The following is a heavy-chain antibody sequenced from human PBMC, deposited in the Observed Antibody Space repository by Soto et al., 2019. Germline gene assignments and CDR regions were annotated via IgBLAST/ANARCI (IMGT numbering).Heavy chain of an antibody. J-gene: IGHJ6*02. CDR2: IYYSGST. D-gene: IGHD2-2*01. CDR3: ASNIVLVPAAKRDYYGMDV. CDR1: GGSISSSSYY. Sequence: PSDTLSLTCTVSGGSISSSSYYWVWIRRPPGKGLEWIGSIYYSGSTYYNPSLKSRVTISVDTSKNQFSLKLSSVTAADTAVYYCASNIVLVPAAKRDYYGMDVWGQGTTVT. V-gene: IGHV4-39*01.